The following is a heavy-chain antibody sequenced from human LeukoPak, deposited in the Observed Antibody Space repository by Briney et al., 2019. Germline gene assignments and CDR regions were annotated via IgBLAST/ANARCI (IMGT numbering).Heavy chain of an antibody. Sequence: GGSLRLSCAASGFTFDDYPMHWVRQAPGKGLEWVSLISWDGGSTYYADSVKGRFTISRDNSKNSLYLQMNSLRTEDTALYYCAKGLQVPDYYYYYGMDVWGQGTTVTVSS. J-gene: IGHJ6*02. V-gene: IGHV3-43*01. CDR2: ISWDGGST. CDR3: AKGLQVPDYYYYYGMDV. D-gene: IGHD4-11*01. CDR1: GFTFDDYP.